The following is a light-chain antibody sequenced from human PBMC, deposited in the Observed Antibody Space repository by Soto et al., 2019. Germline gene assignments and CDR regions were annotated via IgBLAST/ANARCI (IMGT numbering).Light chain of an antibody. CDR2: DVS. Sequence: QPVLTQPRSVSGSPGQSVTISCTGTSSDVGGYNYVSWYQQHPGKAPKLMIYDVSKRPSGVPDRFSGSKSGNTASLTISGLQAEDEADYYCCSYAGSYTRVFGGGTQLTVL. CDR1: SSDVGGYNY. V-gene: IGLV2-11*01. J-gene: IGLJ3*02. CDR3: CSYAGSYTRV.